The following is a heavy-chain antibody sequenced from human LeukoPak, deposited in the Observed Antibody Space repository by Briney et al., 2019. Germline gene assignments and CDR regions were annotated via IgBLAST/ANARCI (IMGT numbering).Heavy chain of an antibody. J-gene: IGHJ1*01. V-gene: IGHV4-34*01. CDR1: GGSFSGYY. CDR3: ARGNYHGYSSSWITRKEYFQH. CDR2: INHSGST. D-gene: IGHD6-13*01. Sequence: PSETLSLTCAVYGGSFSGYYWSWIRQPPGKGLEWIGEINHSGSTDYNPSLKSRVTISVDTSKNQFSLKLSSVTAADTAVYYCARGNYHGYSSSWITRKEYFQHWGQGTLVTVSS.